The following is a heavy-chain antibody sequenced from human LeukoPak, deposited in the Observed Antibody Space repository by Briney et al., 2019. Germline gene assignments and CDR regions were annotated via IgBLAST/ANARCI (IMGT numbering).Heavy chain of an antibody. Sequence: GASVKVSCRASGYRFTNYDISWVRQAPGQGLQWMGVISTYTGNTNNAQSFQDRVTMTTDTSTSTVYMELRSLTSDDTAVYYCARDQKSGLEVLWRYWGQGTLVTVSS. CDR1: GYRFTNYD. D-gene: IGHD3-3*01. J-gene: IGHJ4*02. CDR3: ARDQKSGLEVLWRY. V-gene: IGHV1-18*04. CDR2: ISTYTGNT.